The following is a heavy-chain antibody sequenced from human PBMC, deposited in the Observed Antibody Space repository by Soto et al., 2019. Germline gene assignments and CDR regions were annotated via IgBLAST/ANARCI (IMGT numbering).Heavy chain of an antibody. J-gene: IGHJ5*02. CDR3: ARDDIYIRAFDP. Sequence: SETLSLTCTVSGGSISSYYWSWIRQPPGKGLEWIGYIYYSGSTNYNPSLKSRVTISVDTSKNQFSLKLSSVTAADTAVYYCARDDIYIRAFDPWGQGTLVTVSS. V-gene: IGHV4-59*01. CDR1: GGSISSYY. CDR2: IYYSGST. D-gene: IGHD3-9*01.